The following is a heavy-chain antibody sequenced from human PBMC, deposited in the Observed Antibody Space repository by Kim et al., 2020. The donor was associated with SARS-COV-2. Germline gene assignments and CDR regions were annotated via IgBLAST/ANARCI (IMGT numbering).Heavy chain of an antibody. CDR3: ARAPITMVRGVMFDY. J-gene: IGHJ4*02. Sequence: SETLSLTCTVSGGSISSGGYYWSWIRQHPGKGLEWIGYIYYSGSTYYNTSLKSRVTISVDTSKNQFSLKLSSVTAADTAVYYCARAPITMVRGVMFDYWGQGTLVTVSS. V-gene: IGHV4-31*03. CDR1: GGSISSGGYY. CDR2: IYYSGST. D-gene: IGHD3-10*01.